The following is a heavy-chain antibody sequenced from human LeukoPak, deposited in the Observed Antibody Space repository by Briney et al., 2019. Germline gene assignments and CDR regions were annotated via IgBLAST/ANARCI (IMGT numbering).Heavy chain of an antibody. CDR2: IYYSGST. CDR3: ASDTVVIRRNAFDI. D-gene: IGHD4-23*01. V-gene: IGHV4-31*03. Sequence: SQTLSLTCTVSGGSISSGGYYWSWIRQHPGKGLEWIGYIYYSGSTYYNPSLKSRVTISVDTSKNQFSLKLSSVTAADTAVYYCASDTVVIRRNAFDIWGQGTMVTVSS. CDR1: GGSISSGGYY. J-gene: IGHJ3*02.